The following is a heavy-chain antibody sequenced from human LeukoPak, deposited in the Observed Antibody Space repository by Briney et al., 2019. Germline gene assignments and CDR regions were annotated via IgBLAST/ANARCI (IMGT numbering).Heavy chain of an antibody. CDR3: ARDGTAPGLYFDL. Sequence: GGSLRLSCAASGFTFSTYSMNWVRQAPGKGLEWVSSIISSSSYIYYADSVKGRFTISRDNAKNSLYLQMNSLRAEDTAVYYCARDGTAPGLYFDLWGQGTLVTVSS. V-gene: IGHV3-21*01. CDR2: IISSSSYI. CDR1: GFTFSTYS. J-gene: IGHJ4*01. D-gene: IGHD6-13*01.